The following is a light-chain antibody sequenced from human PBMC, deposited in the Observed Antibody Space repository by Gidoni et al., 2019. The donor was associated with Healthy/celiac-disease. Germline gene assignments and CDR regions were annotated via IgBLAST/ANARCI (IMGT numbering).Light chain of an antibody. J-gene: IGKJ2*01. CDR2: GAS. CDR3: QQYGSSLLYT. CDR1: QSVSSSY. Sequence: DIVLTQSPGTLSLSPGERATLSCRASQSVSSSYLAWYQQKPGQAPRLLIYGASSRATGIPDRFSGSVSGTDFTLTISRLEPEDFAVYYCQQYGSSLLYTFGQGTKLEIK. V-gene: IGKV3-20*01.